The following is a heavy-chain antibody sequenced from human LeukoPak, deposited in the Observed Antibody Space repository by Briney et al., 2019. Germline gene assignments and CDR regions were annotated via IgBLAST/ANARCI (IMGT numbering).Heavy chain of an antibody. CDR1: GFTFSSYA. D-gene: IGHD5-24*01. J-gene: IGHJ4*02. CDR2: ISYDGSNK. Sequence: GGSLRLSCAASGFTFSSYAMHWVRQAPGKGLEWVAVISYDGSNKYYADSVKGRFTISRDNSKNTLYLQMNSLRAEDTAVYYCARDNRWLQFVFDYWGQGTLVTVSS. V-gene: IGHV3-30*04. CDR3: ARDNRWLQFVFDY.